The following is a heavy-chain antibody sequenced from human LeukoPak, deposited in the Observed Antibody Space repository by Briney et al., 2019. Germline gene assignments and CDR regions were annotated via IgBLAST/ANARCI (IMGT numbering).Heavy chain of an antibody. CDR3: ARDRGAYCGGDCYLGFDY. CDR1: GFTFSSYA. J-gene: IGHJ4*01. CDR2: ISYDGSNK. Sequence: PGRSLRLSCAASGFTFSSYAMHWVRQAPGKGLEWVAVISYDGSNKYYADSVKGRFTISRDNAKKSLYLQMTSLTAEDTAVYYCARDRGAYCGGDCYLGFDYWGRGTLVTVSS. V-gene: IGHV3-30-3*01. D-gene: IGHD2-21*02.